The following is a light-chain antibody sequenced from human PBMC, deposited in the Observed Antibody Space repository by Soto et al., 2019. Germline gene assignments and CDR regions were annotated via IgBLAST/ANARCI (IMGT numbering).Light chain of an antibody. CDR1: QSVSSRY. CDR3: QQYGSSPWT. Sequence: EIVLTQSPGTLSLSPGERATLSCRASQSVSSRYFAWYQQKPGQAPRLLIYVASSRATGIPDRFSGSGSGTVFTLTISRLEPEDFAVYYCQQYGSSPWTFGQGTKVEIK. CDR2: VAS. J-gene: IGKJ1*01. V-gene: IGKV3-20*01.